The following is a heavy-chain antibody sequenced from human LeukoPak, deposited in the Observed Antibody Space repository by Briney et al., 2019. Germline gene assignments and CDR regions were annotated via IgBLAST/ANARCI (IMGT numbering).Heavy chain of an antibody. CDR2: ISSSSSYI. Sequence: KSGGSLRLSCAASGFTFSSYSMDWVRQAPGKGLEWVSSISSSSSYIYYADSVKGRFTISRDNAKNSLYLQMNSLRAEDTAVYYCARAENPYSSKDWFDPWGQGTLVTVSS. CDR3: ARAENPYSSKDWFDP. V-gene: IGHV3-21*04. J-gene: IGHJ5*02. CDR1: GFTFSSYS. D-gene: IGHD6-19*01.